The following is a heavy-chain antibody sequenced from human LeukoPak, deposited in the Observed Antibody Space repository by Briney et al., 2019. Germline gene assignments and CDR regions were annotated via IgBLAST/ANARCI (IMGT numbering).Heavy chain of an antibody. Sequence: GGSLRLSCAVSGTTFTNAWFNWVRQAQGKGLEWVGRIRSKSDGGTSDLAASVKGRFTILRDDSKNTLFLQMDSLDTEDTAVYYCATAPGNWKWAPLDYWGRGTLVTVSS. V-gene: IGHV3-15*01. D-gene: IGHD1-1*01. CDR2: IRSKSDGGTS. CDR1: GTTFTNAW. J-gene: IGHJ4*02. CDR3: ATAPGNWKWAPLDY.